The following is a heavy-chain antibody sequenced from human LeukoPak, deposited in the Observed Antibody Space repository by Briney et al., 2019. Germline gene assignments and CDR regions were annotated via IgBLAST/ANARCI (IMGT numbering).Heavy chain of an antibody. J-gene: IGHJ4*02. CDR1: GFTFDDYA. D-gene: IGHD3-22*01. CDR2: ICWNSGSI. CDR3: AKASSLSNYYDSSGYYGRYFDY. V-gene: IGHV3-9*01. Sequence: GGSLRLSCAASGFTFDDYAMHWVRQAPGKGLEWVSGICWNSGSIGYADSVKGRFTISRDNAKNSLYLQMNSLSAEDTALYYCAKASSLSNYYDSSGYYGRYFDYWGQGTLVTVSS.